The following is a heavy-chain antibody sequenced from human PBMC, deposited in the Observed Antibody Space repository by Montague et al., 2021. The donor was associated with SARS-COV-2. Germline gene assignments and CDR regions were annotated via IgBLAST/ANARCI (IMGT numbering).Heavy chain of an antibody. J-gene: IGHJ6*02. Sequence: SETLSLTYAVYGGSFSGNYWSWIRQPPGKGLEWIGEINHCGSTNYNPSLKSRVTMSVDTSKNQFSLKLSSVTAADTAVYYCARGLPVTTLFYYFGMDVWGQGTTVTVSS. V-gene: IGHV4-34*01. CDR1: GGSFSGNY. CDR3: ARGLPVTTLFYYFGMDV. D-gene: IGHD4-11*01. CDR2: INHCGST.